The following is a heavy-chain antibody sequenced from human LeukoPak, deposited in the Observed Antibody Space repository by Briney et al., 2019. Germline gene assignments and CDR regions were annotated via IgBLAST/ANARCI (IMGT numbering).Heavy chain of an antibody. CDR1: GFTFSSYS. CDR2: IKSKADGGTT. V-gene: IGHV3-15*01. Sequence: GGSLRLSCAASGFTFSSYSMNWVRQAPGKGLEWVGQIKSKADGGTTDYAAPVIGRFTISRDDSKNTLYLQVNSLKIEDTAVYYCTTLYGSGNYYWGQGTLVAVSS. D-gene: IGHD3-10*01. J-gene: IGHJ4*02. CDR3: TTLYGSGNYY.